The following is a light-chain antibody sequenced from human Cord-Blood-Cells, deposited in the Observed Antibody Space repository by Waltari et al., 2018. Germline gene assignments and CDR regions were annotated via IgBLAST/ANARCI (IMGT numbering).Light chain of an antibody. CDR1: QSVSSSY. CDR3: QQDGSSPT. V-gene: IGKV3-20*01. J-gene: IGKJ3*01. Sequence: DIVLTQSPGTLSLSPGERATLSCRASQSVSSSYLAWYQQKPGQAPRLLIYGASSRATGIPDRFSGSGSGTDFTLTISRLEPEDFAVYYCQQDGSSPTFGPGTKVDIK. CDR2: GAS.